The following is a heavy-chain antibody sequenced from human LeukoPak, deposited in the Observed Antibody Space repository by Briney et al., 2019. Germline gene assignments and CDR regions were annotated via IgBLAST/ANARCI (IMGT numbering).Heavy chain of an antibody. D-gene: IGHD4-17*01. CDR3: ARDLVTVTKGLDI. V-gene: IGHV4-59*01. Sequence: SETLSLTCAVSWTWIRQPPGKGLEWIGYISYIGTTNYNPSLKSRVTLSIDTSKNQFSLKLSSVTAADTAVYYCARDLVTVTKGLDIWGQGTMVSVSS. CDR2: ISYIGTT. J-gene: IGHJ3*02.